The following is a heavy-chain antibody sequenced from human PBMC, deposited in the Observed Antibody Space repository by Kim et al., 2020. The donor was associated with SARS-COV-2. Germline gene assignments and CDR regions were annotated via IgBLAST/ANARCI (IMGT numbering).Heavy chain of an antibody. V-gene: IGHV4-39*01. J-gene: IGHJ3*02. CDR3: ARRLRTSGSGYYRDAFDI. Sequence: SETLSLTCTVSGGSISSSSYYWGWIRQPPGKGLEWIGSSYYSGSTYYNPSLKSRVTISVDTSKNQFSLKLSSVTAADTAVYYCARRLRTSGSGYYRDAFDIWGQGTMVTVSS. D-gene: IGHD3-22*01. CDR2: SYYSGST. CDR1: GGSISSSSYY.